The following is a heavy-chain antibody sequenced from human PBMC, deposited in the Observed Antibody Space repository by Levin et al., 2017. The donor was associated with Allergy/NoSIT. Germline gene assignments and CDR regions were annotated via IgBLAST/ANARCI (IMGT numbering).Heavy chain of an antibody. CDR1: GYSFTSYW. CDR2: IYPGDSDT. V-gene: IGHV5-51*01. CDR3: ARQGDDSSGYYFGGPR. Sequence: GESLKISCKGSGYSFTSYWIGWVRQMPGKGLEWMGIIYPGDSDTRYSPSFQGQVTISADKSISTAYLQWSSLKASDTAMYYCARQGDDSSGYYFGGPRWGQGTLVTVSS. D-gene: IGHD3-22*01. J-gene: IGHJ4*02.